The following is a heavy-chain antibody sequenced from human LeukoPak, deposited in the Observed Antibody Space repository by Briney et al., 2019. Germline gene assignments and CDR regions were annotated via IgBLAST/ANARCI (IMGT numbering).Heavy chain of an antibody. D-gene: IGHD1-26*01. Sequence: GESLKISCAASGFSFSSHSMNWVRQAPGEGLEWVSIITSSSTYIDYADSVRGRFTISRDDAKNSLFLQMNSLRAEDTALYYCARGSGSSAWLIDYWGQGALVTVSS. J-gene: IGHJ4*02. V-gene: IGHV3-21*01. CDR2: ITSSSTYI. CDR3: ARGSGSSAWLIDY. CDR1: GFSFSSHS.